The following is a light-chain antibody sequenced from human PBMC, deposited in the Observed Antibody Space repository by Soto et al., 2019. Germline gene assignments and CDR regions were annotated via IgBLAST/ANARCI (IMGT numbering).Light chain of an antibody. CDR3: QQYETFYT. V-gene: IGKV1-5*03. J-gene: IGKJ2*01. CDR1: QSISSW. CDR2: KAS. Sequence: DIQMTQSPSTLSASVGDRVTITCRASQSISSWLAWYQQKPGRAPRVLIYKASTLESGVPSRFSGSESGTEFTLTISSLQPDDSATYYCQQYETFYTFGQGTKLEIK.